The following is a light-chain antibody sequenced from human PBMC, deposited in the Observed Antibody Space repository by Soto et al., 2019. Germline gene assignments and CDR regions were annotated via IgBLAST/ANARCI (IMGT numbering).Light chain of an antibody. CDR1: QDISDY. CDR3: QQYKTYPLT. J-gene: IGKJ4*01. CDR2: AAA. Sequence: DIQMTQSPSSLSASVGYTVTIICRASQDISDYLVWFQQKPGKAPKSLISAAATLQSGVPSRFRGSGSGTYYTLTITSLQPEDFASYYCQQYKTYPLTFGGGTKVEIK. V-gene: IGKV1-16*01.